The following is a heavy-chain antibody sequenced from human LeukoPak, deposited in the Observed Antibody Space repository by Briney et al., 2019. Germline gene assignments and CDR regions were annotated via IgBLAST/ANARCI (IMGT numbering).Heavy chain of an antibody. CDR1: GFIFSHYW. V-gene: IGHV3-7*01. Sequence: GGSLRLSCGASGFIFSHYWMTWVRQAPGKGLEWVANISPDGSLIYYVDSVKGRFTISRDNAKNSLYLQMNSLRVEDTAMYYCGRVGGGDGSGWSTTDYWGQGTLVTISS. D-gene: IGHD6-19*01. CDR2: ISPDGSLI. CDR3: GRVGGGDGSGWSTTDY. J-gene: IGHJ4*02.